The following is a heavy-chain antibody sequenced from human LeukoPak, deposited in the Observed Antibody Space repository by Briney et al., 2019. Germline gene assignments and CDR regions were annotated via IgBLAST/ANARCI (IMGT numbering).Heavy chain of an antibody. Sequence: PGGSLRLSCAASGFTFSSYSMNWVRQAPGKGLEWVSSISSSSSYIYYADSVKGRFTISRDNAKNSLYLQMNSLRAEDTAVYYCARDREYYGSGTDVDYWGQGTLVTVSS. CDR2: ISSSSSYI. V-gene: IGHV3-21*01. D-gene: IGHD3-10*01. CDR1: GFTFSSYS. CDR3: ARDREYYGSGTDVDY. J-gene: IGHJ4*02.